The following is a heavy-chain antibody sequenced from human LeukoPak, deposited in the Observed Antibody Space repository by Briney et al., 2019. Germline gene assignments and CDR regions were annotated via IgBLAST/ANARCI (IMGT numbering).Heavy chain of an antibody. D-gene: IGHD5-18*01. CDR3: ARPAMADGPFDY. Sequence: SVKVSCKASGGTFSSYAISWVRQAPGQGLEWMGGIIPIFGTANYAQKFQGRVTITADESTGTAYMELSSLRSEDTAVYYCARPAMADGPFDYWGQGTLVTVSS. CDR2: IIPIFGTA. CDR1: GGTFSSYA. V-gene: IGHV1-69*13. J-gene: IGHJ4*02.